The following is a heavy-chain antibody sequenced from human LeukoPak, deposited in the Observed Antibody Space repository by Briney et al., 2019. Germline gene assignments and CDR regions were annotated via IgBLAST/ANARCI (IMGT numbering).Heavy chain of an antibody. CDR1: GHTFTSYY. J-gene: IGHJ6*03. CDR3: TTAVRGVAYYYYYMDV. V-gene: IGHV1-46*01. D-gene: IGHD3-10*01. CDR2: ISPSSGST. Sequence: ASVKVSCKASGHTFTSYYMHWVRQAPGQGLEWMGIISPSSGSTRCAQKFQGRVTMTRDTSTSTVYMELSSLRSEDTAVYYCTTAVRGVAYYYYYMDVWGKGTTVTVSS.